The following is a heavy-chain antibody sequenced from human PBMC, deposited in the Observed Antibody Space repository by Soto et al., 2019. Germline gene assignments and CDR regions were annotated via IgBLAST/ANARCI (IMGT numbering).Heavy chain of an antibody. J-gene: IGHJ3*02. CDR1: GFTFSSYS. D-gene: IGHD4-17*01. Sequence: GGSLRLSCAASGFTFSSYSMNWVRQAPGKGLEWVSSISSSSSYIYYADSVKGRFTISRDNAKNSLYLQMNSLRAEDTAVYYCAKDPDYGEAFDNWGQGTMVTVSS. CDR3: AKDPDYGEAFDN. V-gene: IGHV3-21*01. CDR2: ISSSSSYI.